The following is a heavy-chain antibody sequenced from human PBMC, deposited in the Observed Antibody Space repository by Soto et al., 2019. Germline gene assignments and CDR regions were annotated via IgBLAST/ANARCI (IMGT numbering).Heavy chain of an antibody. Sequence: QVQLVQSGAEVKKPGSSVKVSCKASGGTFSSYAISWVRQAPGQGLEWMGRIIPILGIANYAQKFQGRVTITADKSTSTAYMELSSLRSEDTAVYYCARGNYYGSRSYGRAFDPWGQGTLVTVSS. CDR2: IIPILGIA. CDR3: ARGNYYGSRSYGRAFDP. V-gene: IGHV1-69*02. J-gene: IGHJ5*02. D-gene: IGHD3-10*01. CDR1: GGTFSSYA.